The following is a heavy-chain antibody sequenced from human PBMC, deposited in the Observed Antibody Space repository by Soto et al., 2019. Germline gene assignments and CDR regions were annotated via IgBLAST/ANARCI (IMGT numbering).Heavy chain of an antibody. V-gene: IGHV4-30-4*01. J-gene: IGHJ4*02. D-gene: IGHD2-2*02. Sequence: QVQLQESGPGLVKPSQTLSLTCTVSGGSISSGDYYWSWIRQPPGKGLEWIGYIYYSGSTYYNPSLKSLVTRSVDTTKNPCYLKLSSVTAADTAVYYCARAALYHTFDYWGQGTLVTVSS. CDR3: ARAALYHTFDY. CDR1: GGSISSGDYY. CDR2: IYYSGST.